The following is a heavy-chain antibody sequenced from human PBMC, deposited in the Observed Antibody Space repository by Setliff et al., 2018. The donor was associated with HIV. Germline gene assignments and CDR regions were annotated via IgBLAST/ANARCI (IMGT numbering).Heavy chain of an antibody. CDR1: GFTFNSYW. CDR2: IKQDGSEE. D-gene: IGHD2-15*01. V-gene: IGHV3-7*01. J-gene: IGHJ6*03. Sequence: GESLKISCAASGFTFNSYWMNWVRQAPGKGLEWVANIKQDGSEEYYVDSVRGRFTISRDNAKNSLYLQMNSLRAEDTAVYYCARDATRGGDMDVWAKGTTVTVSS. CDR3: ARDATRGGDMDV.